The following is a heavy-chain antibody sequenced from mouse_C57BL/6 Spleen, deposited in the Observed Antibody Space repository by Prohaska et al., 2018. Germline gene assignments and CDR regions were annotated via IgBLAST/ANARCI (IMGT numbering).Heavy chain of an antibody. CDR2: INPNNGGT. J-gene: IGHJ2*01. D-gene: IGHD2-5*01. V-gene: IGHV1-26*01. Sequence: EVQLQQSGPELVKPGASVKISCKASGYTFTDYYMNWVKQSHGKSLEWIGDINPNNGGTSYNQKFKGKATLNVDKSYSAAYMEVRSLTSGDSAVYYCAKGSNYVDWGQGTTLTVSS. CDR1: GYTFTDYY. CDR3: AKGSNYVD.